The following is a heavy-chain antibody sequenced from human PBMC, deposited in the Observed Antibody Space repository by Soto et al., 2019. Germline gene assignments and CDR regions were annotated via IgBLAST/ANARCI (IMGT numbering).Heavy chain of an antibody. V-gene: IGHV4-59*01. CDR1: GGSISSYY. J-gene: IGHJ6*02. D-gene: IGHD3-22*01. Sequence: PSETLSLTCTVSGGSISSYYLSWIRQPPGKGLEWIGYIYYSGSTNYNPSLKSRVTISVDTSKNQFSLKLSSVTAADTAVYYCARDYYDSSGYSLYGMDVRGQRTRVTVSS. CDR3: ARDYYDSSGYSLYGMDV. CDR2: IYYSGST.